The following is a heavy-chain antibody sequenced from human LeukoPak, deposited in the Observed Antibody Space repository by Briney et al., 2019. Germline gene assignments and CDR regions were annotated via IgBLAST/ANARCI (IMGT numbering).Heavy chain of an antibody. CDR3: AKWEAVAGY. J-gene: IGHJ4*02. D-gene: IGHD6-19*01. Sequence: GALRLSCAASGFTFSRYAMTWVRQPPGKGLEWVSGISGSGGSTYYADSVKGRFTISRDNSKNTLYLQMNSLRAEDTAVYYCAKWEAVAGYWGQGTLVTVSS. CDR1: GFTFSRYA. V-gene: IGHV3-23*01. CDR2: ISGSGGST.